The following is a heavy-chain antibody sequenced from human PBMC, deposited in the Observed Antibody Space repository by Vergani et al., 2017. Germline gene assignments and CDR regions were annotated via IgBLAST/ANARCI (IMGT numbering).Heavy chain of an antibody. Sequence: EVELVQSGLEMRKPGESLKISCKGSEYSFGNYWIGWVRQMPGKGLEWMGIIYPADSATRYSPSFQGQVTISADKSISTAFLHWDSLKASDTALYYCARHTTYTDSWGQGTLVTVSS. J-gene: IGHJ4*02. CDR3: ARHTTYTDS. CDR1: EYSFGNYW. V-gene: IGHV5-51*01. CDR2: IYPADSAT. D-gene: IGHD1-1*01.